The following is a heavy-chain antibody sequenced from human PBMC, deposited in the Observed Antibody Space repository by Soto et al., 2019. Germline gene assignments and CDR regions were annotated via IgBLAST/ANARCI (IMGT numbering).Heavy chain of an antibody. D-gene: IGHD5-18*01. CDR1: GFTFSIYG. CDR2: IWYDGSNK. Sequence: QVQLVESGGGVVQPGRSLRISCAASGFTFSIYGMHWVRQAPGKGLEWVSIIWYDGSNKYYADSVKGRFTISRDNSKNTLYLQMNSLRDEATAVYYCARGRGYSYGFADYWGQGTLVTVSS. V-gene: IGHV3-33*01. CDR3: ARGRGYSYGFADY. J-gene: IGHJ4*02.